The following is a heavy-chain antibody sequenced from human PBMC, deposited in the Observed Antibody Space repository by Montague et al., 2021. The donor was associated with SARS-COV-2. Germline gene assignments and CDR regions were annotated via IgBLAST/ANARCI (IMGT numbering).Heavy chain of an antibody. V-gene: IGHV4-59*01. Sequence: SETLSLTCTVSGGSISSYYWSWIRQPPGKGLEWIGCIYYSGSTNYNPSLKSRVTISVDTSKNQFSLKLSSVTAADTAVYYCARDRRFLEWPGLYYYYGMDVWGQGTTVTVSS. J-gene: IGHJ6*02. CDR3: ARDRRFLEWPGLYYYYGMDV. CDR1: GGSISSYY. CDR2: IYYSGST. D-gene: IGHD3-3*01.